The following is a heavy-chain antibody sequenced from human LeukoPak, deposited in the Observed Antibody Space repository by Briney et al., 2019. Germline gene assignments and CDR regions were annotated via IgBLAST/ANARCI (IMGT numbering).Heavy chain of an antibody. V-gene: IGHV5-51*01. J-gene: IGHJ3*02. CDR2: IYPGDSDT. CDR1: GYSFTSYW. CDR3: ARVVVRSGISSAFDI. Sequence: RGESLQISCKGSGYSFTSYWIGWVRQMPGKGLEWMGIIYPGDSDTRYSPSFQGQVTISANKSVSTAYLQWSSLKASDTAMYYCARVVVRSGISSAFDIWGQGTMVTVSS. D-gene: IGHD4-23*01.